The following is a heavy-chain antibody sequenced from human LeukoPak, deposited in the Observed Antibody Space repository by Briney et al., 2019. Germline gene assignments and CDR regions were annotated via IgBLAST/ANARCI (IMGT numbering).Heavy chain of an antibody. V-gene: IGHV3-30*18. CDR2: ISYDGSNK. CDR3: AKDRTSVHLWLSDLDY. D-gene: IGHD5-18*01. Sequence: GGSLRLSCAASGFTFSSYVMHWVRQAPGKGLEWVAIISYDGSNKYYADSVKGRFTISRDNSKNTLFPQMNSLRAEDTAVYYCAKDRTSVHLWLSDLDYWGQGTLVTVSS. CDR1: GFTFSSYV. J-gene: IGHJ4*02.